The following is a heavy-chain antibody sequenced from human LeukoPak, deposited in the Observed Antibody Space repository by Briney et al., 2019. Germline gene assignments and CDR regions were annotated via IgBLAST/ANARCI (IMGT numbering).Heavy chain of an antibody. CDR2: INHSGST. J-gene: IGHJ4*02. V-gene: IGHV4-34*01. CDR1: GGSFSGYY. Sequence: PSETLSLTCAVYGGSFSGYYWSWIRQPPGKGLDWIGEINHSGSTNYNPSLKSRVTISVDTSKNQFSLKLSSVTAADTAVYYCARGKSIAARIFDYWGQGTLVTVSS. CDR3: ARGKSIAARIFDY. D-gene: IGHD6-6*01.